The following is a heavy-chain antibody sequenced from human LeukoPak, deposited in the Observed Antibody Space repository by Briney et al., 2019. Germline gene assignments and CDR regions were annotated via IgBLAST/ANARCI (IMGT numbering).Heavy chain of an antibody. CDR1: GFTFSGYA. CDR2: ISASGGST. D-gene: IGHD1-26*01. J-gene: IGHJ4*02. CDR3: AKDHTYSGSPRAFDY. V-gene: IGHV3-23*01. Sequence: PGASLRLFCAASGFTFSGYAMSWVRQTPGKGLEWVSGISASGGSTYYADSVKGRFTISRDNSKNTLYLQMNSLRAEDTAVYYCAKDHTYSGSPRAFDYWGQGTLDTVSS.